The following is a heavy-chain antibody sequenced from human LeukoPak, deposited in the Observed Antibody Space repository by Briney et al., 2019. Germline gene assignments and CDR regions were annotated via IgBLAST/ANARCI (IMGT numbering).Heavy chain of an antibody. CDR2: IPIAGDR. J-gene: IGHJ2*01. D-gene: IGHD5-12*01. Sequence: GESLRLSCAASEFTLSSHDMHWVRQVTGKGLEWVSAIPIAGDRYYAGSVKGRFTISRENAKNSLYLQMNSLRAGDTAVYYCTREIIVATDAWYFDLWGRGTLVTVSS. CDR3: TREIIVATDAWYFDL. CDR1: EFTLSSHD. V-gene: IGHV3-13*04.